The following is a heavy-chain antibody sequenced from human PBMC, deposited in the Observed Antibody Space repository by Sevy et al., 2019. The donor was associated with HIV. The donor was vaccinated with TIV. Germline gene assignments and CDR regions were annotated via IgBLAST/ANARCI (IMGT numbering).Heavy chain of an antibody. CDR1: GFTFSKYF. Sequence: GSLRLSCAASGFTFSKYFMSWVRQPPGEGLEWVSTLSFGCGEINYADSVKGRFTISRDNSKSSVYLQMNNLRPEDTAVYYCAREGCTKPHDYWGQGTLVTVSS. CDR2: LSFGCGEI. D-gene: IGHD2-8*01. V-gene: IGHV3-23*01. J-gene: IGHJ4*02. CDR3: AREGCTKPHDY.